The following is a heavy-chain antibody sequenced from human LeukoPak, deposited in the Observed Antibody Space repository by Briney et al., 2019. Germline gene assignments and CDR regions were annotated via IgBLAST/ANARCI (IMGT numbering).Heavy chain of an antibody. V-gene: IGHV3-23*01. CDR1: GNYG. CDR2: ISGSGSNT. CDR3: AKNRPAVRGDDRP. D-gene: IGHD3-10*01. J-gene: IGHJ4*02. Sequence: GGSLRLSCAASGNYGMNRVRQAPGKGLEWVSAISGSGSNTYYADSVKGRFTISRDNSKNTVYLQMNSLRAEDTAVYYCAKNRPAVRGDDRPWGQGSLVTVSS.